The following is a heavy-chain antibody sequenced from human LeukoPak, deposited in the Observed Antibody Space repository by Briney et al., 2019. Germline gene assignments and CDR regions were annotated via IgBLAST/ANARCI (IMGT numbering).Heavy chain of an antibody. CDR2: INPNSGGT. D-gene: IGHD3-10*01. CDR1: GYTFTGYY. CDR3: ARVTLLWFGTFDP. Sequence: ASVKVSCKASGYTFTGYYMHWVRQAPGQGLEWMGWINPNSGGTNYAQKFQGRVTMTRDTSISTAYMELSRLRSDDTAVDYCARVTLLWFGTFDPWGQGTLVTVSS. J-gene: IGHJ5*02. V-gene: IGHV1-2*02.